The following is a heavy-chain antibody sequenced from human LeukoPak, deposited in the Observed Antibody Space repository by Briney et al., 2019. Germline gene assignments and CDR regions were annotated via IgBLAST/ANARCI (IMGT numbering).Heavy chain of an antibody. V-gene: IGHV3-13*05. Sequence: GGSLRLSCAASGFTFSSYDMHWVRQATGKGLESVSAIGTAGDPYYPGSVKGRFTISRENAKSSLYLQMNSLRAGDTAVYYCARSGSSSSFGYYGMDVWGKGTTVTVSS. CDR3: ARSGSSSSFGYYGMDV. J-gene: IGHJ6*04. CDR2: IGTAGDP. D-gene: IGHD6-13*01. CDR1: GFTFSSYD.